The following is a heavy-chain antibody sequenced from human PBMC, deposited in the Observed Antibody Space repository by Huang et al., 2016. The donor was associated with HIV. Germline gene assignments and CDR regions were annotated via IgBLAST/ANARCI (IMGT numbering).Heavy chain of an antibody. CDR2: INKNEET. D-gene: IGHD6-19*01. Sequence: EVQLVESGGGLVKVGGSLRLSCVASGFRFSDYNINWVRPAPGKGLEWVSSINKNEETHYGDSVRGRFTISRDNANKSVYLQMNSLRAEDTAVYYCARRAAVIGMDYWGQGALVTVSS. CDR1: GFRFSDYN. J-gene: IGHJ4*02. V-gene: IGHV3-21*01. CDR3: ARRAAVIGMDY.